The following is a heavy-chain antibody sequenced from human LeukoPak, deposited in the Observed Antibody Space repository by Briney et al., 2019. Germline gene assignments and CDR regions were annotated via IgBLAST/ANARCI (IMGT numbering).Heavy chain of an antibody. D-gene: IGHD4-17*01. CDR3: ATDYGDYSQDPRDAFDI. J-gene: IGHJ3*02. CDR2: ISRSSSTI. CDR1: GFPLSSYE. Sequence: PGGPLRLSCAASGFPLSSYEMNWVRQAPGKGLEWVSYISRSSSTIYYADPVKGRFTISRDKAKNSLYLQMSSVRAEGTAVYYCATDYGDYSQDPRDAFDIWGQGTKVTVSS. V-gene: IGHV3-48*03.